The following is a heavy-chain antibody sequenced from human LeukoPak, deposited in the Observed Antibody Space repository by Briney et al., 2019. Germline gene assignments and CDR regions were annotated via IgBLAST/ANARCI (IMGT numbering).Heavy chain of an antibody. V-gene: IGHV4-4*02. CDR1: GGSISSSNW. J-gene: IGHJ4*02. CDR3: ASGTYYYDSSGYPPDY. CDR2: IYHSGST. D-gene: IGHD3-22*01. Sequence: SETLSLTCAVPGGSISSSNWWSWVRQPPGKGLEWIGEIYHSGSTNYNPSLKSRVTISVDKSKNQFSLKLSSVTAADTAVYYCASGTYYYDSSGYPPDYWGQGTLVTVSS.